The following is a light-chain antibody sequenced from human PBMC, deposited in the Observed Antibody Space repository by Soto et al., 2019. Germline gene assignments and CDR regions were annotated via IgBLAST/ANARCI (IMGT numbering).Light chain of an antibody. J-gene: IGLJ1*01. CDR1: SSDVGGYNY. CDR2: DVS. CDR3: SSYTSSSILYV. V-gene: IGLV2-14*01. Sequence: SALTQPASVSGSPGQSITFSCPGTSSDVGGYNYVSWYQQHPGKAPKLMIYDVSNRPSGVSNRFSGSKSGNTASLTISGLQAEDEADYYCSSYTSSSILYVFGTGTKVTVL.